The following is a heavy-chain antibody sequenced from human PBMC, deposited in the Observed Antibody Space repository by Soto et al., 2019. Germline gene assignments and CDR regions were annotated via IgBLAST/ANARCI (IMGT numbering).Heavy chain of an antibody. CDR1: GYTFTSYY. D-gene: IGHD1-1*01. CDR2: INPSGGST. Sequence: QVQLVQSGAEVKKPGASVKVSCKASGYTFTSYYMHWVRQAPGQGLEWMGIINPSGGSTSYAQKFQGRGHMTRDTSTRTVAMELSSLRSEDTAVYYCARVRFPVPHDTNNWFDPWGQGTLVTVSS. J-gene: IGHJ5*02. CDR3: ARVRFPVPHDTNNWFDP. V-gene: IGHV1-46*01.